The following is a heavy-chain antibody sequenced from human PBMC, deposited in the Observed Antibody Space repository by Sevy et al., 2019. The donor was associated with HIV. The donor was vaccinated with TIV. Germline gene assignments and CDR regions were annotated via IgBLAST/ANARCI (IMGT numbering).Heavy chain of an antibody. CDR3: ARESPIAVAGMGYYYMDV. J-gene: IGHJ6*03. D-gene: IGHD6-19*01. Sequence: GGSLRLSCAASGFTFSSYAMSWVRQAPGKGLEWVSAISGSGGSTYYADSVKGRFTNSRDNAKNSLYLQMNGLRAEDTVVYYYARESPIAVAGMGYYYMDVWGKGTTVTVSS. CDR1: GFTFSSYA. CDR2: ISGSGGST. V-gene: IGHV3-23*01.